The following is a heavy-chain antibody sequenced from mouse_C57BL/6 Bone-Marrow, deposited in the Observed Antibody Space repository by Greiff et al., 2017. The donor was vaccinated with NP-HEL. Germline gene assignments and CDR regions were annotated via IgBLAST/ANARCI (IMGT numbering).Heavy chain of an antibody. CDR3: ARALNWDY. V-gene: IGHV5-4*01. CDR2: ISDGGSYT. D-gene: IGHD4-1*02. Sequence: EVQRVESGGGLVKPGGSLKLSCAASGFTFSSYAMSWVRQTPEKRLEWVATISDGGSYTYYPDNVKGRFTISRDNAKNNLYLQMSHLKSEDTAMYYCARALNWDYWGQGTTLTVSS. J-gene: IGHJ2*01. CDR1: GFTFSSYA.